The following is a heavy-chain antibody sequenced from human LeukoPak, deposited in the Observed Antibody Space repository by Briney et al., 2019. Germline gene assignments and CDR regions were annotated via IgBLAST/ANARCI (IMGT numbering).Heavy chain of an antibody. J-gene: IGHJ4*02. CDR3: AASPYDILTGYYVGPPALDY. V-gene: IGHV1-46*01. D-gene: IGHD3-9*01. CDR1: GYTFTSYY. CDR2: INPSGGTT. Sequence: ASVKVSCKASGYTFTSYYIHWVRQAPGQGLEWMGIINPSGGTTSYAQKFQGRVTITRDMSTSTAYMELSSLRSEDTAVYYCAASPYDILTGYYVGPPALDYWGQGTLVTVSS.